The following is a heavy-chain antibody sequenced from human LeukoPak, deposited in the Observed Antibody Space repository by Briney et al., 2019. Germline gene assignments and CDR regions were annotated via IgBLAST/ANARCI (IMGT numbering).Heavy chain of an antibody. CDR3: ARVRGSSWYLVILFDY. D-gene: IGHD6-13*01. V-gene: IGHV4-39*07. CDR1: GGSISSSSYY. J-gene: IGHJ4*02. CDR2: IYYSGST. Sequence: PSETLSLTCTVSGGSISSSSYYWGWIRQPPGKGLEWIGSIYYSGSTYYNPSLKSRVTISVDTSKNQFSLKLSSVTAADTAVYYCARVRGSSWYLVILFDYWGQGTLVTVSS.